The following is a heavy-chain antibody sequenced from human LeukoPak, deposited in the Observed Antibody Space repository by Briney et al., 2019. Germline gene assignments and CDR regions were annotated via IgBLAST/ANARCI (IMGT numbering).Heavy chain of an antibody. J-gene: IGHJ4*02. CDR2: INHSGST. Sequence: SETPSLTCAVYGGSFSGYYWSWIRQPSGKGLEWIGEINHSGSTNYNPSLKSRVTISVDTSKNQFSLKLSSVTAADTAVYYCAREYYYGSGSYGGDFDYWGQGTLVTVSS. V-gene: IGHV4-34*01. CDR3: AREYYYGSGSYGGDFDY. D-gene: IGHD3-10*01. CDR1: GGSFSGYY.